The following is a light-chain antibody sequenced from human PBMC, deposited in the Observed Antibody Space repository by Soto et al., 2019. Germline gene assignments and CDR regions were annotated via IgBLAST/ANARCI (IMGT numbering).Light chain of an antibody. V-gene: IGLV2-14*01. CDR3: SSYTSSSTYV. Sequence: QSALPQPSSVSGSPGQSITISCTGAISDVVDYNYVSWYHHRPGKAPKLLIYEVNHRPSGVSDRFSGSRSGHVASLTLSLLQAEAEAEYYCSSYTSSSTYVLGTGTTGTVL. CDR1: ISDVVDYNY. J-gene: IGLJ1*01. CDR2: EVN.